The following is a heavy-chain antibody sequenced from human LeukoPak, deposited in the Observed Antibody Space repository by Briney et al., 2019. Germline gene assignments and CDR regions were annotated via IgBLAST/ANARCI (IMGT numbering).Heavy chain of an antibody. D-gene: IGHD5-18*01. Sequence: GGSLRLSCAASGFTFSNHWKHWVRQPPGQGLVWVSRINSDGSNTAYADSVKGRLTIYRDNAKNTLFLQMNSLRAEDTAVYYCTSDTVNTAVGIDYWGQGTLVTVSS. CDR3: TSDTVNTAVGIDY. J-gene: IGHJ4*02. CDR2: INSDGSNT. CDR1: GFTFSNHW. V-gene: IGHV3-74*01.